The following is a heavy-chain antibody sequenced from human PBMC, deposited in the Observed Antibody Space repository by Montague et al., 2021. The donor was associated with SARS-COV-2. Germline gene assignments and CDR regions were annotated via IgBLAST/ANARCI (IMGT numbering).Heavy chain of an antibody. V-gene: IGHV4-39*01. CDR3: ASSYYYGSGTYVYNYYMDV. CDR2: ISYSGRT. D-gene: IGHD3-10*01. J-gene: IGHJ6*03. CDR1: GGSVSSSPYY. Sequence: SETLSLTCTVSGGSVSSSPYYWGWIRQPPGRGLEWVGSISYSGRTXFXXXXKXRLTISVDSSENQFSLRLSSVTAADTTVYYCASSYYYGSGTYVYNYYMDVWGNGTTVTVSS.